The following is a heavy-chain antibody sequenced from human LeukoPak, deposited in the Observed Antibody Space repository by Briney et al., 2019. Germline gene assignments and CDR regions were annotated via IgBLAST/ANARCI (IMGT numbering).Heavy chain of an antibody. Sequence: GGSLRLSCAASGFTFSTYGMSWVRQAPGKGLKWVSAISGRDTNTYYADSVEGRFTISRDNSKNTLCLQMNSLRAEDTAVYYCAKRSDYSNTGNYFDSWGQGTPVTVSS. CDR2: ISGRDTNT. CDR3: AKRSDYSNTGNYFDS. J-gene: IGHJ4*02. CDR1: GFTFSTYG. V-gene: IGHV3-23*01. D-gene: IGHD4-11*01.